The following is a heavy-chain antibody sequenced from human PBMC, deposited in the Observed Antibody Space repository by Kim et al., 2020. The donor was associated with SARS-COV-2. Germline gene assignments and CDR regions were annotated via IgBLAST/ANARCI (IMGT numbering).Heavy chain of an antibody. Sequence: GGSLRLSCAASGFTFDDYAMHWVRQAPGKGPEWVSLISGDGGSTYYADSVKGRFTISRDNSKNSLYLQMNSLRTEDTALYYCAKNPVMYCSSTSCYTYYYMDVWGKGTTVTVSS. J-gene: IGHJ6*03. D-gene: IGHD2-2*02. V-gene: IGHV3-43*02. CDR3: AKNPVMYCSSTSCYTYYYMDV. CDR2: ISGDGGST. CDR1: GFTFDDYA.